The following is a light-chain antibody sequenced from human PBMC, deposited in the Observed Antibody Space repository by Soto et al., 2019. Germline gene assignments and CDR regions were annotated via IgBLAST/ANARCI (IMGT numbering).Light chain of an antibody. CDR3: LHRNNWPPRFT. J-gene: IGKJ3*01. Sequence: EIVLTQSPATLSLSPGERATLSCGASQRIVSSLAWYQQKAGQAPRLLIYGDSTRAAGVPARFSGSGSGTDFTLNISGLETEDFAVYFCLHRNNWPPRFTFGPGTAV. CDR1: QRIVSS. CDR2: GDS. V-gene: IGKV3-11*01.